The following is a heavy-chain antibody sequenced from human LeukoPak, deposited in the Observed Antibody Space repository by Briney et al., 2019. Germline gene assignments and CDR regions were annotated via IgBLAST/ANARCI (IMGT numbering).Heavy chain of an antibody. V-gene: IGHV1-58*01. CDR2: IIVGSGNT. D-gene: IGHD3-10*01. J-gene: IGHJ4*02. CDR3: AARMVRGAEGDY. CDR1: GFTFTSSA. Sequence: SVKVSCKASGFTFTSSAVQWVRQARGQRLEWIGWIIVGSGNTNYAQKFQERVTITRDMSTSTAYMELSSLRSEDTAVYYCAARMVRGAEGDYWGQGTLVTVSS.